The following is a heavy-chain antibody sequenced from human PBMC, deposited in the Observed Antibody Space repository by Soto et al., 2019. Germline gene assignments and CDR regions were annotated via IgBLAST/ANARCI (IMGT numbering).Heavy chain of an antibody. CDR3: ARDPYSSSSPSWFDP. Sequence: SETLSLTCAVYGGSFSGYYWSWIRQPPGKGLEWIGEINHSGSTNYNPSLKSRVTISVDTSKNQFSLKLSSVTAADTAVYYCARDPYSSSSPSWFDPWGQGTLVTVS. V-gene: IGHV4-34*01. CDR1: GGSFSGYY. D-gene: IGHD6-13*01. CDR2: INHSGST. J-gene: IGHJ5*02.